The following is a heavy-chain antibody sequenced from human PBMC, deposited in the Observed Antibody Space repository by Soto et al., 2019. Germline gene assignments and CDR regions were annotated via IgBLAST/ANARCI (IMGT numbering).Heavy chain of an antibody. CDR3: ASAGSIAARH. J-gene: IGHJ4*02. Sequence: GGSRRLSFEASGFTFSTYGMHGVRQAPGKGLEWVAVIWYDGSNKYYADSVKGRFTISRDNSKNTLYLQMNSLRAEDTAVYYCASAGSIAARHWGQGTLVTVSS. CDR1: GFTFSTYG. CDR2: IWYDGSNK. V-gene: IGHV3-33*01. D-gene: IGHD6-6*01.